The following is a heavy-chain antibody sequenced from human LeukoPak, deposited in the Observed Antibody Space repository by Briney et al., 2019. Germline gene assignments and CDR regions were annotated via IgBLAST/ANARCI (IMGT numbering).Heavy chain of an antibody. CDR3: AKDRRGYSSGRMDV. V-gene: IGHV3-30*18. J-gene: IGHJ6*04. D-gene: IGHD6-19*01. CDR1: GFTFSSYG. CDR2: ISYDGSNK. Sequence: GGSLRLSCAASGFTFSSYGMHWVRQAPGKGLEWVAVISYDGSNKYYADSVKGRFTISRDNSKNTLYLQMNSLRAEDTAVYYCAKDRRGYSSGRMDVWGKGTTVTISS.